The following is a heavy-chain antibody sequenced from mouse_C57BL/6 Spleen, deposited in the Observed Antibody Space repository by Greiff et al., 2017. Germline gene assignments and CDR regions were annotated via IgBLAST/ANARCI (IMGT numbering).Heavy chain of an antibody. Sequence: VQLQQSGPELVKPGASVKISCKASGYTFTDYYMNWVKQSHGKSLEWIGDINPNNGGTSYNQKFKGKATLTVDKSSSTAYMELRSLASEDSAVYYCVGDYYAMGCWGQGTSVTVSS. CDR1: GYTFTDYY. J-gene: IGHJ4*01. CDR2: INPNNGGT. V-gene: IGHV1-26*01. D-gene: IGHD3-3*01. CDR3: VGDYYAMGC.